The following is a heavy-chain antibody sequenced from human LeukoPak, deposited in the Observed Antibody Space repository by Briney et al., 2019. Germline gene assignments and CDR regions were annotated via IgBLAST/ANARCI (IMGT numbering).Heavy chain of an antibody. CDR1: GASISTGGFY. Sequence: PSETLSLTCAVSGASISTGGFYWTWIRQPPGEGLEWIGYIYYTGSVDYNASLKSRLTISLDTSKNRFSLKLNSVTAADTAVYYCARDHSYYFGSQTSTLDVWGQGTAVTVSS. D-gene: IGHD3-10*01. CDR3: ARDHSYYFGSQTSTLDV. CDR2: IYYTGSV. J-gene: IGHJ6*02. V-gene: IGHV4-31*11.